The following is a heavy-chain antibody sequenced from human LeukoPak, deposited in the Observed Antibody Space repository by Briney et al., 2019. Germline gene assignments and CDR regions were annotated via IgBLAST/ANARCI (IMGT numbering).Heavy chain of an antibody. D-gene: IGHD1-26*01. CDR1: GHTFTSYG. V-gene: IGHV1-18*01. CDR3: AREERIVGATPAGTDAFDI. CDR2: ISAYNGNT. J-gene: IGHJ3*02. Sequence: ASVKVSCKASGHTFTSYGINWVRQAPGQGLEWMGWISAYNGNTNYAQKLQGRVTMTTDTSTSTAYMELRSLRSDDTAVYYCAREERIVGATPAGTDAFDIWGQGTMVTVSS.